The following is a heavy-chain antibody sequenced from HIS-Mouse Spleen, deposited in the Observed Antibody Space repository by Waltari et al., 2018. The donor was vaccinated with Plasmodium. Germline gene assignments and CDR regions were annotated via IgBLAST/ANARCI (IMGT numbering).Heavy chain of an antibody. V-gene: IGHV4-39*01. CDR3: ARQLAYYDFWSGYSRGYYFDY. Sequence: QLQLQESGPGLVKPSETLSLTCTVSGGSIRSSSYYWGWVRPPPGKGLEWIGIIYYSGSTYYNPSLKSRVTISVDTSKNQFSLKLSSVTAADTAVYYCARQLAYYDFWSGYSRGYYFDYWGQGTLVTVSS. J-gene: IGHJ4*02. CDR2: IYYSGST. D-gene: IGHD3-3*01. CDR1: GGSIRSSSYY.